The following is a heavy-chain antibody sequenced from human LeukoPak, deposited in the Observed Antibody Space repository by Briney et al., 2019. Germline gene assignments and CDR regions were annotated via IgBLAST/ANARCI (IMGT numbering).Heavy chain of an antibody. CDR1: GGSISSYY. CDR3: ARKGSSWYDGNWFDP. CDR2: IYYSGST. J-gene: IGHJ5*02. D-gene: IGHD6-13*01. V-gene: IGHV4-59*01. Sequence: SETLSLTCTVSGGSISSYYWSWIRQPPGKGLEWIGYIYYSGSTNYNPSLKSRVTISVDTPKNQFSLKLSSVTAADTAVYYCARKGSSWYDGNWFDPWGQGTLVTVSS.